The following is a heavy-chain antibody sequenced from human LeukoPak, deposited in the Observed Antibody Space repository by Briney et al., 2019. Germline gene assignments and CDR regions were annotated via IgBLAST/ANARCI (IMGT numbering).Heavy chain of an antibody. CDR2: ISSSGSTI. V-gene: IGHV3-11*04. CDR1: GFTFSDYY. Sequence: GGSLRLSCAASGFTFSDYYMSWIRQAPGKGLEWVSYISSSGSTIYYADSVKGRFTISRDNSKNTVFLQMNSLSAGDTAVYYCVRGYSGYDYAFDIWGQGTMVTVSS. D-gene: IGHD5-12*01. J-gene: IGHJ3*02. CDR3: VRGYSGYDYAFDI.